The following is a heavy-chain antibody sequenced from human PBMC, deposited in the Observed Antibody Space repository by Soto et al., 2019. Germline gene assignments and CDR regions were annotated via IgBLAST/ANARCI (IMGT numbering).Heavy chain of an antibody. CDR3: ARHGYVYSSSLEGFYYYGMDV. Sequence: SETLSLTCTVSGGSISSSSYYWGWIRQPPGKGLEWIGSIYYSGSTYYNPSLKSRVTISVDTSKNQFSLKLSSVAAADTAVYYCARHGYVYSSSLEGFYYYGMDVWGQGTTVTVSS. V-gene: IGHV4-39*01. CDR2: IYYSGST. J-gene: IGHJ6*02. CDR1: GGSISSSSYY. D-gene: IGHD6-6*01.